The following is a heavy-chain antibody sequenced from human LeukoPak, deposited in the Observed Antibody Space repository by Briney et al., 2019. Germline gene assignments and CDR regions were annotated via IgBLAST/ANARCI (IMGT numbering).Heavy chain of an antibody. CDR2: ISWNSGSI. J-gene: IGHJ4*02. V-gene: IGHV3-9*01. Sequence: PRGSMRLSCVASGFTFDVDAMHWVRQAPGKGLGWVSGISWNSGSIGYADSVKGRFTISRDNAKSSLYLQMNSLRAEDTALYYCTKVHFVRGFDFWGQGTLVTVSS. CDR1: GFTFDVDA. CDR3: TKVHFVRGFDF. D-gene: IGHD3-10*02.